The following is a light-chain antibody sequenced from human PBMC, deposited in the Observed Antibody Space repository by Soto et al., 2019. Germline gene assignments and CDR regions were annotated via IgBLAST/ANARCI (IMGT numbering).Light chain of an antibody. V-gene: IGLV2-8*01. CDR1: SIDVCRYNY. J-gene: IGLJ1*01. CDR2: EVN. Sequence: QSAPAQPPSASGSPSESVGFSCTGTSIDVCRYNYGTWYQQHPRKAPKLSIYEVNKRPSGVADRVSGSKCGNTTTLTIPGLQAEVQADYSGSTYAGTSNVFGTGTKVPV. CDR3: STYAGTSNV.